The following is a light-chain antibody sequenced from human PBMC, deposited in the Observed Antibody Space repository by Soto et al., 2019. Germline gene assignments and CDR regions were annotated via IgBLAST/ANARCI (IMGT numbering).Light chain of an antibody. CDR1: QGLVHSDGATF. CDR3: MQGAHRPYT. J-gene: IGKJ2*01. V-gene: IGKV2-30*02. CDR2: QVS. Sequence: DVVMIQSPLSLPVTLGQPASISCRSSQGLVHSDGATFLAWFQQRPVQSPRRLIYQVSNRDSGVTDRLSGSVSGTDFTLKISRVETQDVGVYSCMQGAHRPYTFVQGTKLEI.